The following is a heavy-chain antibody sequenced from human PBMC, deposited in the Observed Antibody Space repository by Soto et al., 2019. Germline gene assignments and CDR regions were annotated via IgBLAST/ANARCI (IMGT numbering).Heavy chain of an antibody. Sequence: GGSLRLSCAASGFTFRSYGMHWVRQAPAKGLEWVAVISYDGSNKYYADSVKGRFTISRDNSKNTLYLQMNSLRAEYTAVYYCAKGGVGSTSNAFDIWGQGTMVTVSS. J-gene: IGHJ3*02. D-gene: IGHD1-26*01. CDR2: ISYDGSNK. V-gene: IGHV3-30*18. CDR1: GFTFRSYG. CDR3: AKGGVGSTSNAFDI.